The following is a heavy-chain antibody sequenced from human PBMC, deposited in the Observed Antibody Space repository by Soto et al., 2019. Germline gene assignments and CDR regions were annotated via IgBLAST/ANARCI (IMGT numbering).Heavy chain of an antibody. CDR3: ARHVPTAGYYYGMAV. J-gene: IGHJ6*02. Sequence: QVQLVQSGAEVKKPGSSVKVSCKASGGTFSSYAISWVRQAPGQGLEWMGGIIPIFGTANYAQKFQGRVKLTADESTRTAYMELSSLRSEDTAVYFCARHVPTAGYYYGMAVWGQGTTVTVSS. V-gene: IGHV1-69*12. CDR1: GGTFSSYA. CDR2: IIPIFGTA. D-gene: IGHD2-2*01.